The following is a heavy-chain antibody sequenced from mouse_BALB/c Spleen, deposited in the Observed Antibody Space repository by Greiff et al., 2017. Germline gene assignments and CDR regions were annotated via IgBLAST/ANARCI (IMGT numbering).Heavy chain of an antibody. CDR3: ERADGATYFDV. CDR1: GFTFSSFG. J-gene: IGHJ1*01. D-gene: IGHD3-1*01. CDR2: ISRGSSTI. Sequence: EVQLVESGGGLVQPGGSRKLSCAASGFTFSSFGMHWVRQAPEKGLEWVAYISRGSSTIYYADTVKDRFTISRDNPKNTLFLQMTSLRSEDTAMYYCERADGATYFDVWGAGTTVTVSS. V-gene: IGHV5-17*02.